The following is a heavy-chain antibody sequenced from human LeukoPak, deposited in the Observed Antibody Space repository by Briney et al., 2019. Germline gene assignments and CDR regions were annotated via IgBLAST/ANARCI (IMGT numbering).Heavy chain of an antibody. CDR1: GFTFSSYS. CDR3: ARDREVVTPYYFDY. CDR2: ISSSTTYM. J-gene: IGHJ4*02. Sequence: PGGSLRLSXAASGFTFSSYSMNWVRQAPGKGLEWVSSISSSTTYMYYADSLKGRFTISRDNAKNSLYLQMNSLRAEDTAVYYCARDREVVTPYYFDYWGQGTLVTVSS. D-gene: IGHD4-23*01. V-gene: IGHV3-21*01.